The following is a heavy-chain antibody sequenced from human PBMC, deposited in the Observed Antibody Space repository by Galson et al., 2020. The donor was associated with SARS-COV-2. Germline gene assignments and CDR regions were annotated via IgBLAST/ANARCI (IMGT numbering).Heavy chain of an antibody. CDR1: GGSVSSGSHS. CDR2: LSHSGRT. CDR3: AREYCFLRSDAFDV. J-gene: IGHJ3*01. D-gene: IGHD2-8*02. V-gene: IGHV4-61*01. Sequence: SETLSLTCSVSGGSVSSGSHSWNWIRQPPGRGLEWIGSLSHSGRTNYNPSLKSRVTISVDSSRNQFSLKLTSVTTADTAVYYCAREYCFLRSDAFDVWGQGTLVTVS.